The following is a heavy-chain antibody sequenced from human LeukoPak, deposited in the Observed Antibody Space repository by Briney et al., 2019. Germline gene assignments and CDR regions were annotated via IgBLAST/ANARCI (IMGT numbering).Heavy chain of an antibody. CDR2: ISSNGGST. CDR3: AKDYGDYVGPVDY. CDR1: GFTFSSYA. D-gene: IGHD4-17*01. V-gene: IGHV3-64*01. J-gene: IGHJ4*02. Sequence: PGGSLRLSCAASGFTFSSYAMRWVRQAPGKGLEYVSAISSNGGSTYYANSVKGRFTISRDNSKNTLYLQMNSLRAEDTAVYYCAKDYGDYVGPVDYWGQGTLVTVSS.